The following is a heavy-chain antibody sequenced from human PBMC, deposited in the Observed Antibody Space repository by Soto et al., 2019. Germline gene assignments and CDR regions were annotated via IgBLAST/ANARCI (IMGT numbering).Heavy chain of an antibody. CDR2: INAGNGNT. CDR3: ARAVAGRGDFDY. Sequence: ASVQVSCKASGYTFTSYAMHWVRQAPGQRLEWMGWINAGNGNTKYSQKFQGRVTITRDTSASTAYMELSSLRSEDTAVYYCARAVAGRGDFDYWGQGTLVTVSS. J-gene: IGHJ4*02. CDR1: GYTFTSYA. D-gene: IGHD6-19*01. V-gene: IGHV1-3*01.